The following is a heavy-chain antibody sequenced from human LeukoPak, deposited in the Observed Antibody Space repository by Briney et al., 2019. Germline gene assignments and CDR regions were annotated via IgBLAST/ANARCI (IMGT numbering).Heavy chain of an antibody. Sequence: PSETLSLTCAVSGYSINSGYYWGWIRQPPGKGLEWIGSIYHSGSTYYNPSLKSRVTISVDTSKNQFSLKLSSVTAADTAVYYCASFPGDSSGYYYDFDYWGQGTLVTVSS. D-gene: IGHD3-22*01. CDR2: IYHSGST. CDR1: GYSINSGYY. CDR3: ASFPGDSSGYYYDFDY. V-gene: IGHV4-38-2*01. J-gene: IGHJ4*02.